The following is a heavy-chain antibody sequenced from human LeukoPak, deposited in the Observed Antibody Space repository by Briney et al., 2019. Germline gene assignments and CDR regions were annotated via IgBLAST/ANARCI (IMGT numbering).Heavy chain of an antibody. CDR1: GGSISSYY. Sequence: ETLSLTCTVSGGSISSYYWSWIRQPPGKGLEWVANTNQDGSEKYYVDSVKGRFTISRDNAKNSLYLQMNTLRAEDTAVYYCASIMVVAATDFDSWGQGTLVTVSS. CDR3: ASIMVVAATDFDS. D-gene: IGHD2-15*01. CDR2: TNQDGSEK. J-gene: IGHJ4*02. V-gene: IGHV3-7*01.